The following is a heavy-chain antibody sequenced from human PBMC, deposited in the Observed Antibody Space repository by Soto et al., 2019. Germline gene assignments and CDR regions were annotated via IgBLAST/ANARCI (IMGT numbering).Heavy chain of an antibody. J-gene: IGHJ4*02. D-gene: IGHD4-17*01. CDR1: GGPLSSGSYY. CDR3: ARTTAVPNTLRSRYFFDY. V-gene: IGHV4-61*01. CDR2: IYYSGTT. Sequence: SETLSLTCTVSGGPLSSGSYYWSWIRQSPGQGLEWIGYIYYSGTTKYNPSLKSRVSISVDTSKNQFSLRLTSLSAADTAVYYCARTTAVPNTLRSRYFFDYWGQGTLVTVSS.